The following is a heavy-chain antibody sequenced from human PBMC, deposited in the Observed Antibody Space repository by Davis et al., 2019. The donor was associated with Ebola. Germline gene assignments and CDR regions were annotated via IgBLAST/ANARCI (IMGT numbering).Heavy chain of an antibody. CDR3: TSSLAAAGRNY. Sequence: GESLKISCAASGFTFSGSAMHWVRQASGKGLEWVGRIRSKANSYATAYAASVKGRFTTSRDDSKNTAYLQMNSLKTEDTAVYYCTSSLAAAGRNYWGQGTLVTVSS. J-gene: IGHJ4*02. D-gene: IGHD6-13*01. CDR1: GFTFSGSA. CDR2: IRSKANSYAT. V-gene: IGHV3-73*01.